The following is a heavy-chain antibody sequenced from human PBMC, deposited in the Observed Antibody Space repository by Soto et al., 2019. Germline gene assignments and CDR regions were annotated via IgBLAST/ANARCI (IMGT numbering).Heavy chain of an antibody. D-gene: IGHD3-10*01. CDR1: GYSFTSYW. CDR2: IYPGDSDT. V-gene: IGHV5-51*01. Sequence: GEALKISCKGSGYSFTSYWIGWVRQMPGKGLEWMGIIYPGDSDTRYSPSFQGQATISADKSISTAYLQWSSLKASDTAMYYCARRTGSGPLRYYYVMDVWGKGSKVTFSS. CDR3: ARRTGSGPLRYYYVMDV. J-gene: IGHJ6*04.